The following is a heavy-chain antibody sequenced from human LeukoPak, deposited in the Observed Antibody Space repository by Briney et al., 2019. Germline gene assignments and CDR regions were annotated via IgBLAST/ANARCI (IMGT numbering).Heavy chain of an antibody. V-gene: IGHV1-18*01. CDR3: ARGEYYCDY. CDR2: ISAYNGNT. CDR1: GNSFTNYG. D-gene: IGHD3-10*01. Sequence: GASVKVSFKASGNSFTNYGITWVRQAPGQGLEWMGWISAYNGNTNRAQKFQGRVTMTTDTSTSTAHMKLRSLTSDDTAVYYCARGEYYCDYWGQGTLVTVSS. J-gene: IGHJ4*02.